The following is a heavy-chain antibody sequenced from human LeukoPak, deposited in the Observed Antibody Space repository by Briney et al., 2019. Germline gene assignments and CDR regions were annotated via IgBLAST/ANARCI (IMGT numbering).Heavy chain of an antibody. J-gene: IGHJ6*02. CDR1: GGSISSYY. Sequence: SETLSLTCTVSGGSISSYYWSWIRQPAGKGLEWIGRIYTSGSTNYNPSLKSRVTISVDTSKNQFSLKLSSVTAADTAVYYCARDTAMAYYYYGMDVWGQGTTVTVSS. CDR3: ARDTAMAYYYYGMDV. D-gene: IGHD5-18*01. V-gene: IGHV4-4*07. CDR2: IYTSGST.